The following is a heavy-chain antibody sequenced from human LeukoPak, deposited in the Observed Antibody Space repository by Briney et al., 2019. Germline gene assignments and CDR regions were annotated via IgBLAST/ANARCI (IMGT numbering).Heavy chain of an antibody. Sequence: ASVKVSCKASGYTFTGYYMHWVRQAPGQGFEWMGRIDSNSGGTNYAQNFQGRVTMTRDTSISTVYMELISLRSDDTAVYYCAREMNYDDYRTSDYWGQGTLVTVSS. D-gene: IGHD4-17*01. CDR1: GYTFTGYY. J-gene: IGHJ4*02. CDR2: IDSNSGGT. V-gene: IGHV1-2*02. CDR3: AREMNYDDYRTSDY.